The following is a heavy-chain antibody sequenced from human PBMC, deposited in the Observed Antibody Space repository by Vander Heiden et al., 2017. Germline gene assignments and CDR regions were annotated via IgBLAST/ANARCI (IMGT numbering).Heavy chain of an antibody. CDR3: AKTPYGSYWYFDL. D-gene: IGHD2-15*01. J-gene: IGHJ2*01. CDR2: ISGSGGST. CDR1: GFTCSSYA. V-gene: IGHV3-23*01. Sequence: EVQLLESGGGLVQPGGSLRLSCPASGFTCSSYAMRWVRQAPGEGLEWVSAISGSGGSTYYADSVKGRFTISRDNSKNTLYLQMNSLRAEDTAVYYCAKTPYGSYWYFDLWGRGTLVTVSS.